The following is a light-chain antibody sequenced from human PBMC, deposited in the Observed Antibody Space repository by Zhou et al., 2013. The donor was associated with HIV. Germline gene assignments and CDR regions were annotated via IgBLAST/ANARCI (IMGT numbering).Light chain of an antibody. J-gene: IGKJ1*01. V-gene: IGKV1-9*01. CDR2: AAS. CDR3: QQLNSYPWT. Sequence: IQLTQSPSSLSASVGDRVTITCRASQGISSYLAWYQQKPGKVPKLLIYAASTLQSGVPSRFSGSGSGTEFTLTISSLQPEDFATYYCQQLNSYPWTFGQGTKVEIK. CDR1: QGISSY.